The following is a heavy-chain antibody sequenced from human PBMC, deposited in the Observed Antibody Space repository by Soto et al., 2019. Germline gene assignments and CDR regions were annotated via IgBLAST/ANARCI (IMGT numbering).Heavy chain of an antibody. V-gene: IGHV4-31*03. CDR1: GGSISSGGYY. D-gene: IGHD2-2*01. CDR3: ARVRDIVVVPAAMETNWFDP. Sequence: QVQLQESGPGLVKPSQTLSLTCTVSGGSISSGGYYWSWIRQHPGKGLEWIGYIYYSGSTYYNPSLNIRVTISVDTSKNQFSLKLSSVTAADTAVYYCARVRDIVVVPAAMETNWFDPWGQGTLVTVSS. CDR2: IYYSGST. J-gene: IGHJ5*02.